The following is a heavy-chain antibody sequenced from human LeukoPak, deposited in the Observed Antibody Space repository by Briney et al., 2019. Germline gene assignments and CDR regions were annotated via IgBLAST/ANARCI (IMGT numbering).Heavy chain of an antibody. J-gene: IGHJ4*02. Sequence: GGSLRLSCAASGFTFSSYAMSWVRQAPGKGLEWVPAISGSGGSTYYADSVKGRFTISRDNSKNTLYLQMNSLRAEDTAVYYCAKDPRGYSGYDPTSLFDYWGQGTLVTVSS. CDR1: GFTFSSYA. CDR3: AKDPRGYSGYDPTSLFDY. CDR2: ISGSGGST. V-gene: IGHV3-23*01. D-gene: IGHD5-12*01.